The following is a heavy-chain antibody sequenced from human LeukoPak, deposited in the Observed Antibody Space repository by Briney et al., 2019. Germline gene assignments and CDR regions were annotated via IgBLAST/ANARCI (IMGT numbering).Heavy chain of an antibody. J-gene: IGHJ3*02. D-gene: IGHD3-10*01. CDR1: GASISSSSSY. CDR3: ARDWLWFGETDAFDI. V-gene: IGHV4-39*07. CDR2: IYSRGNT. Sequence: SETLSLTCTVSGASISSSSSYWGWIRQPPRKGLEWLGNIYSRGNTYYKPSLRSRVTISIDTSKNQFSLRLTSVTAADTAVYYCARDWLWFGETDAFDIWGQGTMVTVSS.